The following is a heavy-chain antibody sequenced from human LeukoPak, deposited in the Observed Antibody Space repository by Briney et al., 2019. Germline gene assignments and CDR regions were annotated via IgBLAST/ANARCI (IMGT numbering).Heavy chain of an antibody. CDR1: GVTLSSYA. D-gene: IGHD4-17*01. CDR2: IIGSGGST. J-gene: IGHJ4*02. Sequence: GGSLRLSCAASGVTLSSYAMSWVRQAPGEGRGWVSAIIGSGGSTYYADSVKGRVSISRDNSKNTLYLQMNSLRAEDTAVYYCAKDSGDPPFDYWGQGTLVTVSS. CDR3: AKDSGDPPFDY. V-gene: IGHV3-23*01.